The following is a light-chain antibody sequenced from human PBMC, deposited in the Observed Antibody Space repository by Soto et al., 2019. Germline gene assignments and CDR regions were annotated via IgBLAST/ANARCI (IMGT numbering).Light chain of an antibody. CDR2: GAS. CDR1: QSVSSK. J-gene: IGKJ1*01. CDR3: QQYNNWPGT. Sequence: EIVLTQSPGTLSVSPGERATLSCRASQSVSSKLAWYQQKPGQAPRLLFYGASTGATGIPARFSGSGSETEFTLTISSLQSEDFAVYYCQQYNNWPGTFGQVTKVEIK. V-gene: IGKV3-15*01.